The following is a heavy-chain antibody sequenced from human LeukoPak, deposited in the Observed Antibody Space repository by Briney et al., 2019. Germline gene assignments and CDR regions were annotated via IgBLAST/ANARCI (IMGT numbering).Heavy chain of an antibody. D-gene: IGHD6-19*01. CDR3: ARRGYSNGWSSYYMDV. CDR2: IYPGDSDT. Sequence: GESLKISCKGSGYSFTSYWIGWVRQMPGKGLEWMGIIYPGDSDTRYSPSFQGQVTISADKSISTAYLQWSSLKASDTAMYYCARRGYSNGWSSYYMDVWGKGATVTISS. V-gene: IGHV5-51*01. J-gene: IGHJ6*04. CDR1: GYSFTSYW.